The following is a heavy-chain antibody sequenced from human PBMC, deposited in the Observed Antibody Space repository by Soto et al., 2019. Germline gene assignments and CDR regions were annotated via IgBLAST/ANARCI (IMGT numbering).Heavy chain of an antibody. D-gene: IGHD3-10*01. J-gene: IGHJ5*02. V-gene: IGHV4-34*01. CDR3: ARGGGLAVRRWWFDL. Sequence: QVQPQQWGAGLLTPSETLSLTCAANGGSLSAYYWCWIRQPPGKGLEWIEEITHSVSTNYNPSLESRFTISVDTSKNQFRLKRSYVTAADTAVYYCARGGGLAVRRWWFDLWGQGTLVTVCS. CDR1: GGSLSAYY. CDR2: ITHSVST.